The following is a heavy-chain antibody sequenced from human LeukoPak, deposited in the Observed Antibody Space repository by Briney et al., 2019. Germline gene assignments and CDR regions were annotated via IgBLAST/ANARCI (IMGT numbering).Heavy chain of an antibody. V-gene: IGHV1-2*06. J-gene: IGHJ4*02. CDR1: GYTLTDYY. Sequence: ASVKVSCXASGYTLTDYYMHWVRQAHGQGLEWMARINPNSGGTNYAQKFQGRVTMTRDTSISTAYMELSRLRSDDTAVYYCARSGSGWYVGTDYWGQGTLVTVSS. D-gene: IGHD6-19*01. CDR3: ARSGSGWYVGTDY. CDR2: INPNSGGT.